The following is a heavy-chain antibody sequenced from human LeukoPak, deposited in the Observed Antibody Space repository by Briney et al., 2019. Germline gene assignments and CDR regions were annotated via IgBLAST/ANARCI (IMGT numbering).Heavy chain of an antibody. D-gene: IGHD3-22*01. CDR1: GGSFRGYY. Sequence: SETLSLTCAVYGGSFRGYYWSWIRQPPGKGLEGIGEINRSGSTNYNTSLKSRVTISVDTSKNQFSLKLSSVTAADTAVYYCARHLAVVVITTSVWFDPWGQGTLVTVSS. CDR2: INRSGST. V-gene: IGHV4-34*01. J-gene: IGHJ5*02. CDR3: ARHLAVVVITTSVWFDP.